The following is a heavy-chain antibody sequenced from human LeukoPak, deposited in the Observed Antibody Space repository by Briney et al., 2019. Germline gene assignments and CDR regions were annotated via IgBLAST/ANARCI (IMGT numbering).Heavy chain of an antibody. CDR3: ATSMSGYRYYFDY. J-gene: IGHJ4*02. V-gene: IGHV1-46*01. D-gene: IGHD3-3*01. CDR2: INPSGGST. CDR1: GYTFTSYY. Sequence: PVNVSCKASGYTFTSYYMHWVRQAPGQGLEWMGIINPSGGSTSYAQKFQGRVTMTRDTSTSTVYMELSSLRSEDTAVYYCATSMSGYRYYFDYWGQGTLVTVSS.